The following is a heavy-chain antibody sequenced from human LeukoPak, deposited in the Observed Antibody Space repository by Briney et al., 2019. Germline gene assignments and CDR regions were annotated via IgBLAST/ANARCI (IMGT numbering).Heavy chain of an antibody. CDR3: VRGFDGTNAFDL. D-gene: IGHD3-9*01. V-gene: IGHV3-7*01. Sequence: PGGSLRLSCGASGFVFTTCWMNWVRQAPGKGLEWVASIKQDGSETYYVDSVKGRFTISRDNDKNSVYLQMGSLRVEDTAVYYCVRGFDGTNAFDLWGQGTMVTVSS. CDR1: GFVFTTCW. J-gene: IGHJ3*01. CDR2: IKQDGSET.